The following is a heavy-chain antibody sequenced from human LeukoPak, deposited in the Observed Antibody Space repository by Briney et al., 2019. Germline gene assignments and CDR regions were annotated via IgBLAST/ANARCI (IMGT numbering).Heavy chain of an antibody. D-gene: IGHD4-17*01. V-gene: IGHV3-9*01. CDR1: GFSFDDYA. J-gene: IGHJ3*02. CDR2: ISWNSGSI. CDR3: AKTPAPNYGDYLGTFDI. Sequence: GGSLRLSCAASGFSFDDYAMHWARQAPGKGLEWVSAISWNSGSIGYADFVKGRFTISRDNAKNSLYLQMNSLRAEDTALYYCAKTPAPNYGDYLGTFDIWGQGTMVTVSS.